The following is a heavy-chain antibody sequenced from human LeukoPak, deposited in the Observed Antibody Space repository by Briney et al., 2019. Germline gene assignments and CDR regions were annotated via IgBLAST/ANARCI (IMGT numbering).Heavy chain of an antibody. V-gene: IGHV3-53*04. CDR1: GFTVSTNY. D-gene: IGHD2/OR15-2a*01. CDR2: LYSGGRT. Sequence: GGSLRLSCAASGFTVSTNYMTWVRQAPRKGLEWVSVLYSGGRTHYADSVKGRFTISRHNSKNTLYLQMNSLRAEDTAVYYCAEGTTAWGQGTLVTVSS. CDR3: AEGTTA. J-gene: IGHJ5*02.